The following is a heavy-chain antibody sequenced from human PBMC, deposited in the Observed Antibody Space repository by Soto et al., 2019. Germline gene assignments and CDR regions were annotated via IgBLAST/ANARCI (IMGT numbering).Heavy chain of an antibody. CDR2: FSSGSIYI. J-gene: IGHJ3*02. V-gene: IGHV3-21*01. Sequence: EVQLVESGGGLVKPGGSLRLSCAASGFTFSSYSINWVRQAPGKGLEWVSSFSSGSIYIYYADSVKGRFTISRDNAKNSLYLQMNSLRAEDTAVYYCARERGYTYGDAFDIWGQETMVTVSS. CDR1: GFTFSSYS. CDR3: ARERGYTYGDAFDI. D-gene: IGHD5-18*01.